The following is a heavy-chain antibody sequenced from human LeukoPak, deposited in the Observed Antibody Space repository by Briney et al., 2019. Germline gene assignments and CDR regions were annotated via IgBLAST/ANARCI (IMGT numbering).Heavy chain of an antibody. D-gene: IGHD5-24*01. CDR1: GGSISSGSYY. V-gene: IGHV4-61*02. Sequence: SETLSLICTVSGGSISSGSYYWSWIRQPAGKGLEWIGRIYTSGSTNYNPSLKSRVTISVNTSKNQFSLKLSSVTAADTAVYYCARVPRDGYNFRRGDWFDPWGQGTLVTVSS. CDR3: ARVPRDGYNFRRGDWFDP. J-gene: IGHJ5*02. CDR2: IYTSGST.